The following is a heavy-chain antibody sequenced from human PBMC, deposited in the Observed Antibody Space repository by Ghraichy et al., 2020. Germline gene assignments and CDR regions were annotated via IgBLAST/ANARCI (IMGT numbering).Heavy chain of an antibody. D-gene: IGHD5-18*01. CDR3: ARGIQLWSHYFDY. V-gene: IGHV4-59*01. J-gene: IGHJ4*02. Sequence: SETLSLTCTVSGGSIISYYWSWIRQPPGKGLEWIGYIYYSGSTNYNPSLKSRVTISVDTSKNQFSLKLSSVTAADTAVYYCARGIQLWSHYFDYWGQGTLVTVSS. CDR2: IYYSGST. CDR1: GGSIISYY.